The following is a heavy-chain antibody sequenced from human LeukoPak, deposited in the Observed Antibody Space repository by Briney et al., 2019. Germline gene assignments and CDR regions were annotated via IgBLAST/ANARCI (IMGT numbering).Heavy chain of an antibody. CDR2: ISGDGGST. CDR1: GFTFDDYA. CDR3: AKDMANWNYESCVY. J-gene: IGHJ4*02. V-gene: IGHV3-43*02. D-gene: IGHD1-7*01. Sequence: GGSLRLSCAAPGFTFDDYAMHWVRQAPGKGLEWVSLISGDGGSTYYADSVKGRFTTSRDNSKNSLYLQMNSLRSEDTALYYCAKDMANWNYESCVYWGEGTLVTVSS.